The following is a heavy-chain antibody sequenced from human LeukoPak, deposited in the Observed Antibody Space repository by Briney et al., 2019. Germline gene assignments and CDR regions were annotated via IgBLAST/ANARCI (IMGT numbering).Heavy chain of an antibody. V-gene: IGHV4-39*01. CDR3: ARLPREQSFDY. CDR1: GGSISSSSYY. Sequence: SLTCTVSGGSISSSSYYWGWIRQPPGKGLEWIGNIYYSGSTYYNPSLKSRVTISVDTSKNQFSLRLNSVTAADTAVYYCARLPREQSFDYWGQGTLVTVSS. J-gene: IGHJ4*02. D-gene: IGHD1-26*01. CDR2: IYYSGST.